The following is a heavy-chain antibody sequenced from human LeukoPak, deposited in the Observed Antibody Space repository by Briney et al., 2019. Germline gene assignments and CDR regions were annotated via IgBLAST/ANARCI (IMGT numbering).Heavy chain of an antibody. Sequence: PGGSLRLSCAASGFTFGSYAMHWVRQAPGKGLEWAALISYDGNNKYYADSVKGRFTISRDNSKNTLYLQMNSLRAEDTAVYYCAKRADYDDYHFDYWGQGTLVTVSS. CDR1: GFTFGSYA. CDR3: AKRADYDDYHFDY. J-gene: IGHJ4*02. V-gene: IGHV3-30*18. D-gene: IGHD4-17*01. CDR2: ISYDGNNK.